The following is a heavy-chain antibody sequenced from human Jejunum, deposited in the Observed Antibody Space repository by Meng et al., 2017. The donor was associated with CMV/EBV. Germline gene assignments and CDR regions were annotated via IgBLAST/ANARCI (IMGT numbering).Heavy chain of an antibody. D-gene: IGHD3-22*01. CDR2: INDNGAGT. J-gene: IGHJ6*02. Sequence: MHWVRQAPGKGLDWVAGINDNGAGTGYAESVKGRFTISRDNAKNSLYLQMNSLRAEDTALYYCARAQGYYDSSGYYNSYYYYGMDVWGQGTTVTVSS. V-gene: IGHV3-20*03. CDR3: ARAQGYYDSSGYYNSYYYYGMDV.